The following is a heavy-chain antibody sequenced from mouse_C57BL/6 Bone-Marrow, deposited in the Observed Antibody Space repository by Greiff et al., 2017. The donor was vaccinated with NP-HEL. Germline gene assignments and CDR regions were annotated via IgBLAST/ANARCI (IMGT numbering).Heavy chain of an antibody. CDR2: ISSGSSTI. D-gene: IGHD3-2*02. J-gene: IGHJ3*01. V-gene: IGHV5-17*01. CDR3: ARGSFHSSGFFAY. Sequence: EVQRVESGGGLVKPGGSLKLSCAASGFTFSDYGMHWVRQAPEKGLEWVAYISSGSSTIYYADTVKGRFTISRDNAKNTLFLQMTSLRSEDTAMYYCARGSFHSSGFFAYWGQGTLVTVSA. CDR1: GFTFSDYG.